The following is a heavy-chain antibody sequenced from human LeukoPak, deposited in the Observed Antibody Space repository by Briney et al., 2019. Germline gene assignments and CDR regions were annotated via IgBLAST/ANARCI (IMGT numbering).Heavy chain of an antibody. V-gene: IGHV3-23*01. J-gene: IGHJ2*01. D-gene: IGHD5-12*01. Sequence: GGSLRLSCAASGFTFSSYAMSWVRQAPGKGLEWVSAISGSGGSTYYADSVKGRFTISRDNSKNTLYLQMNSLRAEDTAVYHCAFLYSGYDLRPDWYFDLWGRGTLVTVSS. CDR3: AFLYSGYDLRPDWYFDL. CDR2: ISGSGGST. CDR1: GFTFSSYA.